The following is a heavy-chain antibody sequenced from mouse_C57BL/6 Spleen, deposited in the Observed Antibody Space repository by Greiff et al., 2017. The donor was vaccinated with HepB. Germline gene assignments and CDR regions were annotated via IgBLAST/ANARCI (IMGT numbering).Heavy chain of an antibody. CDR1: GYTFTSYW. J-gene: IGHJ3*01. Sequence: VQLQQPGAELVRPGSSVKLSCKASGYTFTSYWMHWVKQRPIQGLEWIGNIDPSDSETHYNQQFKDKATLTVDKSSSTAYMQLSSLTSEDSAVYYCARNYYSPFAYWGQGTLVTVSA. CDR3: ARNYYSPFAY. CDR2: IDPSDSET. D-gene: IGHD1-1*01. V-gene: IGHV1-52*01.